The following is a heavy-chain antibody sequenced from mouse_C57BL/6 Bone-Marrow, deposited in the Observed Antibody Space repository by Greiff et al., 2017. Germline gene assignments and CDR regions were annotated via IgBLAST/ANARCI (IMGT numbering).Heavy chain of an antibody. CDR3: TRRGFTTVVAFDY. J-gene: IGHJ2*01. Sequence: EVQLQQSGTVLARPGASVKMSCKTSGYTFTSYWMHWVKQRPGQGLGWIGAIYPGNSDTSYNQKFKGKAKLTAVTSASTAYMELSSLTNEDSAVYYCTRRGFTTVVAFDYWGQGTTLTVSS. CDR2: IYPGNSDT. V-gene: IGHV1-5*01. D-gene: IGHD1-1*01. CDR1: GYTFTSYW.